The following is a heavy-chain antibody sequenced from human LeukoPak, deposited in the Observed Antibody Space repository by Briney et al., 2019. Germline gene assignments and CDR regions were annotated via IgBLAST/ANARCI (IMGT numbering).Heavy chain of an antibody. CDR1: GYSFTSYW. D-gene: IGHD1-14*01. V-gene: IGHV5-51*01. J-gene: IGHJ4*02. CDR3: ARRGGSRTSYYFDY. CDR2: ISRGDYDT. Sequence: GEFLKISCKGSGYSFTSYWIGWVRQMPGKGLEWMGIISRGDYDTRYSASFQGQVTTSADKSISTDYLQWSSLKASDTAMYYCARRGGSRTSYYFDYWGQGTLVSVPP.